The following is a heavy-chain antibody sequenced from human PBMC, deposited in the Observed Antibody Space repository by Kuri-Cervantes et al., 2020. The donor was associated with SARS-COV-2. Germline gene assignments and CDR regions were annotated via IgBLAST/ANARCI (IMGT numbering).Heavy chain of an antibody. Sequence: ASVKVSCKASGYTFTSYGISWVRQAPGRGLEWMGWISAYNGNTNYAQKLQGRVTMTTDTSTSTAYMELRSLRSDDTAVYYCARLLSSTIFGVVIGYYMDVWGKGTTVTVSS. J-gene: IGHJ6*03. CDR3: ARLLSSTIFGVVIGYYMDV. CDR2: ISAYNGNT. D-gene: IGHD3-3*01. V-gene: IGHV1-18*01. CDR1: GYTFTSYG.